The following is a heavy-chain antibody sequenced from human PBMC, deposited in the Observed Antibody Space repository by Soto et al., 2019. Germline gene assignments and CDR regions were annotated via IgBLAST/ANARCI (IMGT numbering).Heavy chain of an antibody. CDR2: IYHSGST. Sequence: PSETLSLTCAVSGGSISSGNWWSWVRQPPGKGLEWIGEIYHSGSTNYNPSLKSRVTISVDKSKNQFSLKLSSVTAADTAVYYCARRTERGYSYGFDYWGQGTLVTVSS. D-gene: IGHD5-18*01. V-gene: IGHV4-4*02. CDR3: ARRTERGYSYGFDY. CDR1: GGSISSGNW. J-gene: IGHJ4*02.